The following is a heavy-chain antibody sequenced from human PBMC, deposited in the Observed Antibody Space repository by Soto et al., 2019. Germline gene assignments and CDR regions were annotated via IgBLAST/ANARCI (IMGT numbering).Heavy chain of an antibody. V-gene: IGHV3-15*04. J-gene: IGHJ4*02. D-gene: IGHD2-21*02. CDR3: TTYRCGGDCYSSRSFDY. CDR1: GFTFSNAW. Sequence: GSLRLSCAASGFTFSNAWMSWVRQAPGKGLEWVGRIESKIDGGTTVYAAPVKGRFTISRDASKNLLYLQMNSLKTDDTAVYFCTTYRCGGDCYSSRSFDYWGQGTLVTVSS. CDR2: IESKIDGGTT.